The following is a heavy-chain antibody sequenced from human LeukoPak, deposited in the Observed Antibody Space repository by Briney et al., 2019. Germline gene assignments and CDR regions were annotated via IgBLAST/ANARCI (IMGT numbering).Heavy chain of an antibody. J-gene: IGHJ5*02. CDR2: IIPIFGTA. V-gene: IGHV1-69*13. CDR1: GGTFSSYA. D-gene: IGHD2-21*02. Sequence: SVKVFCKASGGTFSSYAISWVRQAPGQGLEWMGGIIPIFGTANYAQKFQGRVTITADESTSTAYMELSSLRSEDTAVYYCARVFPCGGDCYSNWFDPWGQGTLVTVSS. CDR3: ARVFPCGGDCYSNWFDP.